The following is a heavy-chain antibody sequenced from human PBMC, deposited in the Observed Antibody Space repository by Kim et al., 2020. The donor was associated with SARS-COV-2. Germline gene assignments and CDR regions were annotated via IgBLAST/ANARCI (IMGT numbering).Heavy chain of an antibody. Sequence: SETLSLTCTVSGGSISSSSYYWGWIRQPPGKGLEWIGSIYYSGSTYYNPSLKSRVTISVDTSKNQFSLKLSSVTAADTAVYYCARRPISYYYDSSGFYPYWYFDLWGRGTLVTVSS. J-gene: IGHJ2*01. CDR3: ARRPISYYYDSSGFYPYWYFDL. CDR1: GGSISSSSYY. V-gene: IGHV4-39*01. D-gene: IGHD3-22*01. CDR2: IYYSGST.